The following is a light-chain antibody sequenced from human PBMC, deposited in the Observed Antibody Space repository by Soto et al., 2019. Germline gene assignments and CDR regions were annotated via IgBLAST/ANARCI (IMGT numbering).Light chain of an antibody. CDR2: EVT. V-gene: IGLV2-14*01. CDR1: SSDVGGYNY. CDR3: SSYTSSSSVV. J-gene: IGLJ2*01. Sequence: QSALTQPASVSGSPGQSMTISCTGTSSDVGGYNYVSWYQQHPGKAPKLMISEVTNRPSGVSNRFSGSKSGNTASLTISGLQAEDEAEYYCSSYTSSSSVVFGGGTKVTVL.